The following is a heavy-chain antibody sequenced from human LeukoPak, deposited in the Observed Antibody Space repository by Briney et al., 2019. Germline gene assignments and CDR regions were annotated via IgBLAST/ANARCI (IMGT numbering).Heavy chain of an antibody. CDR1: GGSVSDYY. D-gene: IGHD4-23*01. CDR2: IYCSGST. J-gene: IGHJ4*02. CDR3: ARGDYGGNRFDY. Sequence: PSETLSLTCSVSGGSVSDYYWSWIRQPPGKGLEWIGYIYCSGSTNYNPSLKSRVTISVDTSRNQFSLKLSSVTAADTAVYYCARGDYGGNRFDYWGRGTLVTVSS. V-gene: IGHV4-59*02.